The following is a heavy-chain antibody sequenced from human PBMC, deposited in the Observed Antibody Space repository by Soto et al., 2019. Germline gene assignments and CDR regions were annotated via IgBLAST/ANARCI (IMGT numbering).Heavy chain of an antibody. D-gene: IGHD5-18*01. CDR1: GFTVSSNY. CDR3: ARDQGGGYIYGTYYYYGMDV. Sequence: EVQLVESGGGLVQPGGSLRLSCAASGFTVSSNYMSWVRQAPGKGLEWVSVIYSGGSTYYADSVKGRFTISRHNSKNTLYLQMNSLRAEDTAVYYCARDQGGGYIYGTYYYYGMDVWGQGTTVTVSS. CDR2: IYSGGST. V-gene: IGHV3-53*04. J-gene: IGHJ6*02.